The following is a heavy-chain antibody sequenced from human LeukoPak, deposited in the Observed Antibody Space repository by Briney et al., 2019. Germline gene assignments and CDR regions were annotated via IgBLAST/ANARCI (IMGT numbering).Heavy chain of an antibody. D-gene: IGHD3-10*01. V-gene: IGHV3-23*01. Sequence: GGSLRLSCAASEFIFSSLAMNWVRRAPGKGLEWVSGLSSTGLTTYYTPAVKGRFTISRDNSKNILYLDMNTLRAEDTAVYYCAKGARSYTSAFFDSWGQGTQVTVSS. CDR1: EFIFSSLA. J-gene: IGHJ4*02. CDR3: AKGARSYTSAFFDS. CDR2: LSSTGLTT.